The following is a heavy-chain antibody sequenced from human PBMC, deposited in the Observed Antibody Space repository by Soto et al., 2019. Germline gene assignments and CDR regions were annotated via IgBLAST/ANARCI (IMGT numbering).Heavy chain of an antibody. D-gene: IGHD6-13*01. CDR3: ARDRSAAGPPTPDY. J-gene: IGHJ4*02. CDR2: IWYDGSNK. V-gene: IGHV3-33*01. CDR1: GFTFSSYG. Sequence: GGSLRISCAASGFTFSSYGMHWVRQAPGKGLEWVAVIWYDGSNKYYADSVKGRFTISRDNSKNTLYLQMNSLRAEDTAVYYCARDRSAAGPPTPDYWGQGTLVTV.